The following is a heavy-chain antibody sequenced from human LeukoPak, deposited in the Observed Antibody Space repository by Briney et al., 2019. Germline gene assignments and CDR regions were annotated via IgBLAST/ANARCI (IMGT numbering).Heavy chain of an antibody. V-gene: IGHV3-21*01. CDR2: ISSSSSYI. D-gene: IGHD5-18*01. CDR3: ARVGTPMVTIVAPYYMDV. J-gene: IGHJ6*03. CDR1: GFTFTNAW. Sequence: GGSLRLSCEASGFTFTNAWMNWVRQAPGKGLEWVSSISSSSSYIYYADSVRGRFTISRDNAKNSLYLQMNSLRAEDTAVYYCARVGTPMVTIVAPYYMDVWGKGTTVTVSS.